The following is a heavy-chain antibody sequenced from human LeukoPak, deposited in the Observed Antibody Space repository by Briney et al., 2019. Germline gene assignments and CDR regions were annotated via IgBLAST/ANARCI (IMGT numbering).Heavy chain of an antibody. CDR3: ARAYQRLGQLSLPDY. J-gene: IGHJ4*02. D-gene: IGHD3-16*02. CDR1: GYTFTNYA. CDR2: IHPSTGNP. V-gene: IGHV7-4-1*02. Sequence: ASVKVSCKASGYTFTNYAMSWVRQAPGQGLEWMGWIHPSTGNPTYAQAFTGRFVFSLDTSVSTTYLQISSLKTEATAVYYCARAYQRLGQLSLPDYWGQGTLVTVSS.